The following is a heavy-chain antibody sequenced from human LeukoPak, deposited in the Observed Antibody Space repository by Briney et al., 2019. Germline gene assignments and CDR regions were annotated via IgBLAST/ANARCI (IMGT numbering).Heavy chain of an antibody. J-gene: IGHJ6*02. CDR3: ARSSWGMDV. CDR1: GFTLTTYW. CDR2: IKQDGSEM. Sequence: GGSLRLSCAASGFTLTTYWMTWVRQAPGKGLEWVANIKQDGSEMYYVDSVKGRFTISRDNAKNSLYLQMNGLRAEDTAVYYCARSSWGMDVWGQGTTVTVSS. D-gene: IGHD6-6*01. V-gene: IGHV3-7*01.